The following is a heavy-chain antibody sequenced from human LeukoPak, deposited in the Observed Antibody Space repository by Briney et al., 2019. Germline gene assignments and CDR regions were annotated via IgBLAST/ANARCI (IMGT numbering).Heavy chain of an antibody. CDR3: AKGDDFWSGYRDFDY. J-gene: IGHJ4*02. Sequence: GASLRLSCAASGFTLSSYAMSWVRQAPGKGLEWVSAISGSGGSTYYADSVKGRFTISRDNSKNTLYLQMNSLRAEDTAVYYCAKGDDFWSGYRDFDYWGQGTLVTVSS. CDR2: ISGSGGST. CDR1: GFTLSSYA. D-gene: IGHD3-3*01. V-gene: IGHV3-23*01.